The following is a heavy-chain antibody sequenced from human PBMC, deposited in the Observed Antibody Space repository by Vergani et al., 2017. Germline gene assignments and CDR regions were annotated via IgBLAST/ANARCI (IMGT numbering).Heavy chain of an antibody. Sequence: ELQLVESGGGLVQPGGSLRLSCAASGSTVSGNYMTWVRQAPGKGLEWVSYISSSSSTIYYADSVKGRFTISRDNAKNSLYLQMNSLRAEDTAVYYCARDAGYCSSTSCYWESYYYYYYMDVWGKGTTVTVSS. CDR2: ISSSSSTI. J-gene: IGHJ6*03. CDR1: GSTVSGNY. V-gene: IGHV3-48*01. D-gene: IGHD2-2*01. CDR3: ARDAGYCSSTSCYWESYYYYYYMDV.